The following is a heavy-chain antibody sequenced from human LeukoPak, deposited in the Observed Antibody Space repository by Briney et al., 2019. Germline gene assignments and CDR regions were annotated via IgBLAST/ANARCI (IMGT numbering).Heavy chain of an antibody. CDR2: IYSGGST. CDR3: ARGHNWNDRGAFDI. Sequence: GGSLRVSCAASGFTVSSNYMSWVRLAPGKGLEWVSSIYSGGSTYYADSVKGRFTISRDSSKNTLYLQMSSLRAEDTAVYYCARGHNWNDRGAFDIWGQGTMVTVSS. D-gene: IGHD1-1*01. V-gene: IGHV3-53*01. CDR1: GFTVSSNY. J-gene: IGHJ3*02.